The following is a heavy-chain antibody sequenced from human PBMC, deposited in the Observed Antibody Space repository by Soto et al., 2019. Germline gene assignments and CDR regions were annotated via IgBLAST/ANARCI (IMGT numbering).Heavy chain of an antibody. V-gene: IGHV1-2*02. J-gene: IGHJ6*02. CDR2: INPNSGGT. Sequence: QVQLVQSGAEVKKPGASVKVSCKASGYTFTGYYMHWVRQAPGQGLEWMGWINPNSGGTNYAQKFQGRVTRTRDTSSSTAYMELSRLRSDDTAVYYCARAAVDIVATVLLNYYYYYYGMDVWGQGTTVTVSS. D-gene: IGHD5-12*01. CDR1: GYTFTGYY. CDR3: ARAAVDIVATVLLNYYYYYYGMDV.